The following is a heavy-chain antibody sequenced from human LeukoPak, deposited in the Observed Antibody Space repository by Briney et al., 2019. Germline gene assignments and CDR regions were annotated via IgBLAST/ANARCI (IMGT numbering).Heavy chain of an antibody. CDR2: ISYDGSNK. J-gene: IGHJ6*02. CDR3: ARGLVDILTGYYYYYGMDV. D-gene: IGHD3-9*01. CDR1: GFTFSSYG. Sequence: QAGRSLRLFCAASGFTFSSYGMHWVRQAPGKGLEWLAVISYDGSNKYYADSVKGRFTISRDNSKNTLYLQMNSLRAEDTAVYYCARGLVDILTGYYYYYGMDVWGQGTTVTVSS. V-gene: IGHV3-30*03.